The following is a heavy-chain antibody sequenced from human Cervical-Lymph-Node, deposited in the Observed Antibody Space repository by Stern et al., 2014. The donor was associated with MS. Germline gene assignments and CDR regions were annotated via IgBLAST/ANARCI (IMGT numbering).Heavy chain of an antibody. CDR1: GFIFRDYS. J-gene: IGHJ4*02. Sequence: EVQLEESGGGLVQPGGSLRLSCATSGFIFRDYSMNWVRQAPGKGLEWVSSISGSSSYSFYADSVKGRFTISRDNAKNSLYLQMNSLSAEDTAVYFCAREGSGTYQGYYFDYWGQGTLVTVSS. CDR2: ISGSSSYS. D-gene: IGHD1-26*01. V-gene: IGHV3-21*01. CDR3: AREGSGTYQGYYFDY.